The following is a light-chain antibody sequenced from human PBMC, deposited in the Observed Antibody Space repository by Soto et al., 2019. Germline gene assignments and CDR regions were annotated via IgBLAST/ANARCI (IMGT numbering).Light chain of an antibody. CDR1: SSDVGGYDY. V-gene: IGLV2-11*01. CDR3: CSYGGSFPYV. Sequence: QSALTQPPSVSGSPAQSVTISCTGTSSDVGGYDYVSWYQQRPGEAPKLLIYDVTKRPSGVPDRFSGSKSGNTASLTISGLQAEDEADFYCCSYGGSFPYVFGTGTRSPS. CDR2: DVT. J-gene: IGLJ1*01.